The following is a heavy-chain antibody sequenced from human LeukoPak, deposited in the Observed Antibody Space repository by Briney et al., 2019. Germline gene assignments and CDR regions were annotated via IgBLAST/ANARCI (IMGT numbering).Heavy chain of an antibody. J-gene: IGHJ4*02. D-gene: IGHD1-14*01. CDR1: WFTVITND. CDR3: ARGVEPLAATTLAY. CDR2: LYSDGNT. Sequence: GGSLRLSCAASWFTVITNDMTWVRQAPGKGLEWVSVLYSDGNTKYADSVQGRFTISRDNSKNTLYLEMNSLSPDDTAVYYCARGVEPLAATTLAYWSQRTLVTVSS. V-gene: IGHV3-53*01.